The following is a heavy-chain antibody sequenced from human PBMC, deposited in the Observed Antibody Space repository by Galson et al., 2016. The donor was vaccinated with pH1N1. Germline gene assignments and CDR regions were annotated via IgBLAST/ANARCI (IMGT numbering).Heavy chain of an antibody. Sequence: SLRLSCAASGFIFVSYAMTWVRQAPGKGLEWVSSISGSGVGSYYADSVKGRFTISRDNSKNTLYLQMTSLRAEDSALYYCVRKAYGDALDMWGQGTMVTVSS. CDR2: ISGSGVGS. V-gene: IGHV3-23*01. D-gene: IGHD2-21*01. CDR3: VRKAYGDALDM. J-gene: IGHJ3*02. CDR1: GFIFVSYA.